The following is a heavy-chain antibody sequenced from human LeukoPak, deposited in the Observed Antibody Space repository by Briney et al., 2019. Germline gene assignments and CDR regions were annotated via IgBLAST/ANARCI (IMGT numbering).Heavy chain of an antibody. J-gene: IGHJ4*02. CDR1: GGTITSTNW. CDR3: TRESGPYCPFGY. CDR2: ISLTGRT. V-gene: IGHV4-4*02. Sequence: SGTLSLTCGVSGGTITSTNWWSWVRQPPGQGLEWIGEISLTGRTNYNPSLIGRVIMSLDESRNQLSLTLTSVTAADTAMYYCTRESGPYCPFGYWGQGTLVVVPS. D-gene: IGHD1-26*01.